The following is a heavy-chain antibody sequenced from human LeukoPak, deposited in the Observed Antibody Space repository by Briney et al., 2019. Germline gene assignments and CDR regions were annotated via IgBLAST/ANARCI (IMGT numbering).Heavy chain of an antibody. CDR2: IIPMFDSR. CDR3: AREANFGGNLNWFDP. D-gene: IGHD4-23*01. Sequence: SVKVSCKASGGTFSSYAIGWVRQAPGQGLEWMGGIIPMFDSRSFAQKFQGRVTLTSDESGSTVYMELRNLTSEDTAIYYCAREANFGGNLNWFDPWGQGTLVTVSS. J-gene: IGHJ5*02. V-gene: IGHV1-69*13. CDR1: GGTFSSYA.